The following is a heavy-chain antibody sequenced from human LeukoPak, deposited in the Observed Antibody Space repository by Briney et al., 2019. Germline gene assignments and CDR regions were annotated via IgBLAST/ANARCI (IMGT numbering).Heavy chain of an antibody. V-gene: IGHV4-31*03. J-gene: IGHJ4*02. Sequence: PSQTLSLTCTVSGGSISSGAYYWSWIRQHPGKGLEWIGYIYYSGSTYYNPSLKSRVTISVDTSKNQFSLKLSSVTAADTAVYYCASCSTSCYGFDYWGQGTLVTVSS. CDR1: GGSISSGAYY. D-gene: IGHD2-2*01. CDR3: ASCSTSCYGFDY. CDR2: IYYSGST.